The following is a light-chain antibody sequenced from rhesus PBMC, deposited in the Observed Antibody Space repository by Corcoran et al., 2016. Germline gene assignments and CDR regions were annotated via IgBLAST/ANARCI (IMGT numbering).Light chain of an antibody. Sequence: ETVVTQSPATLALSPGERATLSCRASQSVGSYLAWYQQKPGQAPRLLIYGASSRATGIPARFSGSGSGTDFTLTISSLEPEDVGVYYCQQSSNLWTFGQGTKVEIK. V-gene: IGKV3-24*04. CDR1: QSVGSY. CDR3: QQSSNLWT. J-gene: IGKJ1*01. CDR2: GAS.